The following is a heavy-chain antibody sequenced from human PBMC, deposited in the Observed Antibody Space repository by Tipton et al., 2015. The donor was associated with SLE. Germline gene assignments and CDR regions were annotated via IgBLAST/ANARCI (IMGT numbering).Heavy chain of an antibody. J-gene: IGHJ3*02. CDR3: ARGPTHHIPIFGVVISGAFDI. CDR1: GVSISSHY. D-gene: IGHD3-3*01. CDR2: IYYSGST. Sequence: TLSLTCTVSGVSISSHYWSWIRQPPGKGLEWIGYIYYSGSTNYNPSLKSRVTISVEPPKNQFSLKLSSVTAADTALYYCARGPTHHIPIFGVVISGAFDIWGQGTMVTVSS. V-gene: IGHV4-59*11.